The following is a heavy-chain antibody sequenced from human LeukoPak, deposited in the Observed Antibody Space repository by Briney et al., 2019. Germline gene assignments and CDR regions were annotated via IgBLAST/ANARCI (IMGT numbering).Heavy chain of an antibody. CDR1: GGSVNSGSYY. D-gene: IGHD6-19*01. CDR2: IYYSVST. V-gene: IGHV4-61*01. Sequence: SETLSLTCTVSGGSVNSGSYYWGWIRQPPGKGLEWIGYIYYSVSTNYNPSLKSRVTISVDTSKNQFSLKLSSVTAADTAVYYCARVRDSSGWYGGDYWGQGTLVTVSS. CDR3: ARVRDSSGWYGGDY. J-gene: IGHJ4*02.